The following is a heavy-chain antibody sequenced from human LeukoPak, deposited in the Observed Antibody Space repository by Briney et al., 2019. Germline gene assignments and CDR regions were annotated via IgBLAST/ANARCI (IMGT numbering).Heavy chain of an antibody. CDR1: GFTFSSYA. Sequence: PGGSLRLSCAASGFTFSSYAMSWVRQPPGKGLNWVSRISGSGGNTFYADSVKGRFTISRDNSKNTLYLQMNSLRAEDTAVYYCARDWPSEWQHLPDYDAVDIWGQGTMVTVSS. V-gene: IGHV3-23*01. J-gene: IGHJ3*02. CDR3: ARDWPSEWQHLPDYDAVDI. D-gene: IGHD6-13*01. CDR2: ISGSGGNT.